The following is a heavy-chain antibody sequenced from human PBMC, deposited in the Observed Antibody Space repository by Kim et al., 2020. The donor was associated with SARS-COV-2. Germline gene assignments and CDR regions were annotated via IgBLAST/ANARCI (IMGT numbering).Heavy chain of an antibody. D-gene: IGHD2-15*01. CDR3: AYHKLGYCSGGRQSCFGFYGMDV. Sequence: ASVKVSCKASGYTFTSYGISWVRQAPGQGLEWMGWISAYNGNTNYAQKLQGRVTMTTDTSTSTAYMELRSLRSDDTAVYYCAYHKLGYCSGGRQSCFGFYGMDVWGQGTTVTVSS. J-gene: IGHJ6*02. V-gene: IGHV1-18*04. CDR2: ISAYNGNT. CDR1: GYTFTSYG.